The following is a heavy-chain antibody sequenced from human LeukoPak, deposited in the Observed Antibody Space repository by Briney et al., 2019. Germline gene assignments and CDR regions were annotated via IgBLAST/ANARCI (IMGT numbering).Heavy chain of an antibody. CDR3: ARGQYYYDSSGYYLDY. V-gene: IGHV1-8*01. Sequence: ASVKVSCKASGYTFTSYDINWVRQATGQGLEWMGWMNPNSGNTGYAQKFQGRVTMTGNTAISTAYMELSSLRSEDTAVYYCARGQYYYDSSGYYLDYWGQGTLVTVSS. CDR2: MNPNSGNT. J-gene: IGHJ4*02. D-gene: IGHD3-22*01. CDR1: GYTFTSYD.